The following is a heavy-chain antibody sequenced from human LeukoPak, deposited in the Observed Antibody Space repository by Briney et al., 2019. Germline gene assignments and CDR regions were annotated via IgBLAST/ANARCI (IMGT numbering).Heavy chain of an antibody. D-gene: IGHD3-22*01. CDR1: GFTFSSYW. V-gene: IGHV3-23*01. CDR3: ARDLMTYYDSSGYYLGY. J-gene: IGHJ4*02. Sequence: GGSLRLSCAASGFTFSSYWMHWVRQAPGKGLEWVSAISGSGGSTYYADSVKGRFTISRDNSKNTLYLQMNSLRAEDTAVYYCARDLMTYYDSSGYYLGYWGQGTLVTVSS. CDR2: ISGSGGST.